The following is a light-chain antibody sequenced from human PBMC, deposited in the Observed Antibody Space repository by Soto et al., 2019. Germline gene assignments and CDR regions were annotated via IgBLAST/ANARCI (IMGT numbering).Light chain of an antibody. V-gene: IGKV1-9*01. CDR2: AAS. CDR1: QAISSY. CDR3: QQLNSAPYT. J-gene: IGKJ2*01. Sequence: DIQLTQSPSFLSASVGDRVTITCRASQAISSYFAWYQQKPGKAPQLLIYAASTLQSGVPSRFSGKRSGTGFTLTISSLQPEDFATYYCQQLNSAPYTFGQGTKLEIK.